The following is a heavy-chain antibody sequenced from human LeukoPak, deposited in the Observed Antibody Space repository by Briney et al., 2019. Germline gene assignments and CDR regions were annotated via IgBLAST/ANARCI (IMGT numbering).Heavy chain of an antibody. CDR3: ARGLADYFDASGYYYVSAFDM. V-gene: IGHV1-3*01. CDR2: INAANGNT. D-gene: IGHD3-22*01. J-gene: IGHJ3*02. Sequence: ASVKVSCKASGYTFTTYALHWVHQAPGQRLEWMGWINAANGNTKYSQKFQGRVTITRDTSATTTYMELNSLKSEDTAVYYCARGLADYFDASGYYYVSAFDMWGQGTMVTISS. CDR1: GYTFTTYA.